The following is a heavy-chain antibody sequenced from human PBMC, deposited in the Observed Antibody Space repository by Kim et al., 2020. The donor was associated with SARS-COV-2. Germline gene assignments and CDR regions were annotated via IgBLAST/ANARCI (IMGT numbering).Heavy chain of an antibody. CDR1: GFTFSSYG. CDR2: ISYDGSNK. CDR3: AKAPTTVTTWDFDY. J-gene: IGHJ4*02. V-gene: IGHV3-30*18. D-gene: IGHD4-4*01. Sequence: GGSLRLSCAASGFTFSSYGMHWVRQAPGKGLEWVAVISYDGSNKYYADSVKGRFTISRDNSKNTLYLQMNSLRAEDTAVYYCAKAPTTVTTWDFDYWGQGTLVTVSS.